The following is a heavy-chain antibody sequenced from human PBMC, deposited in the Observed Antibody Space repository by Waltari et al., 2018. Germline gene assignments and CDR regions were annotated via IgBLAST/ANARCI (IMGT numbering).Heavy chain of an antibody. CDR1: GGSISSYY. CDR2: IYYSGST. D-gene: IGHD3-10*01. V-gene: IGHV4-59*01. CDR3: ARAYGSGSALYYGMDV. Sequence: QVQLQESGPGLVKPSETLSLTCTVSGGSISSYYWSWIRQPPGKGLEWLGYIYYSGSTNYNPSLKSRVTISVDTTKNQFSLKLSSVTAADTAVYYCARAYGSGSALYYGMDVWGQGTTVTVSS. J-gene: IGHJ6*02.